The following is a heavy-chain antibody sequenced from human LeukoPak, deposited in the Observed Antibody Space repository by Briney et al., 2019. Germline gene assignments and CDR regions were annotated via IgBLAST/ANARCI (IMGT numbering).Heavy chain of an antibody. Sequence: GGSPRLSCVASGFTFTSYSMHWVRQAPGKGLEWVSHISSGSSTIYYADSVKGRFTISRDNAKNSLYLQMNSLRAEDTAVYYCARGLDYFDYWGQGTPVTVSS. D-gene: IGHD3/OR15-3a*01. J-gene: IGHJ4*02. CDR2: ISSGSSTI. V-gene: IGHV3-48*04. CDR1: GFTFTSYS. CDR3: ARGLDYFDY.